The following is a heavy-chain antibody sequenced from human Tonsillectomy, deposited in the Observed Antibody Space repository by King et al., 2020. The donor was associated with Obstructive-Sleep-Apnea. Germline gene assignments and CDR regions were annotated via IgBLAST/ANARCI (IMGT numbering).Heavy chain of an antibody. J-gene: IGHJ6*02. CDR1: GFTFSSSA. Sequence: VQLVESGGGVVQPGRSLRLSCAAAGFTFSSSAMHGVRPAPGKGLEWVAVIIFDGSIKYYADSGKGCFTVSRANSKNTLYLQMNSLRAEDTAVYYCARDFVMVRGANYYYYGMDVWGQGTTVTVSS. CDR3: ARDFVMVRGANYYYYGMDV. V-gene: IGHV3-30*04. D-gene: IGHD3-10*01. CDR2: IIFDGSIK.